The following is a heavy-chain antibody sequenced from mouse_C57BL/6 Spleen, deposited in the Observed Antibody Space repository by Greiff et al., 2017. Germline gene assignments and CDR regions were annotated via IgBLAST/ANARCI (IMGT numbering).Heavy chain of an antibody. Sequence: QVQLQQSGAELVRPGTSVKVSCKASGYAFTNYLIEWVKQRPGQGLEWIGVINPGSGGTNYNEKFKGKATLTADKSSSTAYMQLSSLTSEDSAVYFCARPIYYDYDGAMDYWGQGTSVTVSS. V-gene: IGHV1-54*01. CDR3: ARPIYYDYDGAMDY. CDR1: GYAFTNYL. CDR2: INPGSGGT. J-gene: IGHJ4*01. D-gene: IGHD2-4*01.